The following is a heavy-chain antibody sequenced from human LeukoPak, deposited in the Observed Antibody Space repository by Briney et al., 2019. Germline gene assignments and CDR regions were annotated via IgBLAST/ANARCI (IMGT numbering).Heavy chain of an antibody. D-gene: IGHD3-22*01. Sequence: GGSLRLSCAASGFTFSSYAMSWVRQAPGKGLEWVAVISSDGNNKNYVDSVKGRFTFSRDNSKNTLYLQMNSLRAEDTAVYYCAKGNDIGGYYYPHFDYWGQGTLVTVSS. CDR1: GFTFSSYA. CDR3: AKGNDIGGYYYPHFDY. J-gene: IGHJ4*02. CDR2: ISSDGNNK. V-gene: IGHV3-30*18.